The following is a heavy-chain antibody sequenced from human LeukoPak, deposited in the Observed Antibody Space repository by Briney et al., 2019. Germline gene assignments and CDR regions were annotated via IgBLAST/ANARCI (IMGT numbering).Heavy chain of an antibody. CDR3: AKPAGYEVSDL. J-gene: IGHJ4*02. CDR2: ISYDGSNK. CDR1: GFTYSSYG. D-gene: IGHD5-12*01. Sequence: PGGSLSFNCAASGFTYSSYGLYLVRQAPGKGLEWVAVISYDGSNKYYADSVKGRFTISRDNSKNTLYLEMNSLRAEDTAVYYCAKPAGYEVSDLGGQGTGVTVSS. V-gene: IGHV3-30*18.